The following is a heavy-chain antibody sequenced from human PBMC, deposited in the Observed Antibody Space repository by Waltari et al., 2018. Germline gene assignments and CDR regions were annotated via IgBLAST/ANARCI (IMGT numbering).Heavy chain of an antibody. CDR2: IYYSGST. CDR3: ARNPPMRRGYGMDV. Sequence: QVQLQESGPGLVKPSETLSLTCTVSGGSISSHYWSWIRQPPGKGLEWIGYIYYSGSTNYNPSLKSRVTISVDTSKIQFSLKLSSVTAADTAVYYCARNPPMRRGYGMDVWGQGTTVTVSS. D-gene: IGHD6-25*01. V-gene: IGHV4-59*11. CDR1: GGSISSHY. J-gene: IGHJ6*02.